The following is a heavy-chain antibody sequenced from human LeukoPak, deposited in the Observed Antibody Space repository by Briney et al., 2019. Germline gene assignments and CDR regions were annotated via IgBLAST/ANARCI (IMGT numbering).Heavy chain of an antibody. J-gene: IGHJ6*02. V-gene: IGHV1-8*03. D-gene: IGHD4-17*01. CDR3: ARARKGVYGDYANTNLVGYYYYYGMDV. CDR1: GYTFTSYY. Sequence: ASVKVSCKASGYTFTSYYMHWVRQSPGQGLEWMGWMNPNSGNTGYAQKFQGRVTITADKSTSTAYMELSSLRSEDTAVYYCARARKGVYGDYANTNLVGYYYYYGMDVWGQGTTVTVSS. CDR2: MNPNSGNT.